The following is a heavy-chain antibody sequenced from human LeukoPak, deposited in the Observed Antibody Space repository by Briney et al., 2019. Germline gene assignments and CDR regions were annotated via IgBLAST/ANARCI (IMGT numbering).Heavy chain of an antibody. V-gene: IGHV3-23*01. Sequence: GGSLRLSCAASGFTFSSYTMSWVRQAPGKGLEWVSAISGSGGSTYYADSVKGRFTISRDNSKNTLYLQMNSLRAEDTAVYYCAKDNKANSYYFDYWGQGTLVTVSS. CDR1: GFTFSSYT. CDR3: AKDNKANSYYFDY. CDR2: ISGSGGST. D-gene: IGHD2/OR15-2a*01. J-gene: IGHJ4*02.